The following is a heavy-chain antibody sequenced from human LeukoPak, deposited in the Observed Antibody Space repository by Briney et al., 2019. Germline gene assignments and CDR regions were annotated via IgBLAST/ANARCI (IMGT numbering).Heavy chain of an antibody. CDR1: GGSFSGYY. CDR2: INHSGST. J-gene: IGHJ6*04. Sequence: SETLSLTCAVYGGSFSGYYWSWIRQPPGKGLEWIGEINHSGSTNYNPSLKSRVTISVDTSKNQFSLKLSSVTAADTAVYYCARGYYSSNVWGKGTTVTISS. V-gene: IGHV4-34*01. CDR3: ARGYYSSNV. D-gene: IGHD3-10*01.